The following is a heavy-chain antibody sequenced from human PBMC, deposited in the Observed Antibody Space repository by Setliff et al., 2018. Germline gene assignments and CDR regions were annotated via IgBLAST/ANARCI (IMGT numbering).Heavy chain of an antibody. Sequence: PGGSLRLSCTASGLTFGDYAMSWVRQAPGKGLEWVGFIRSKAYGGTTEYAASVKGRFTISRDDSKSIAYLQMNSLKTEDTAVYYCTRASSIAVAGSSIWGQGTLVTSPQ. D-gene: IGHD6-19*01. V-gene: IGHV3-49*04. CDR1: GLTFGDYA. CDR2: IRSKAYGGTT. J-gene: IGHJ4*02. CDR3: TRASSIAVAGSSI.